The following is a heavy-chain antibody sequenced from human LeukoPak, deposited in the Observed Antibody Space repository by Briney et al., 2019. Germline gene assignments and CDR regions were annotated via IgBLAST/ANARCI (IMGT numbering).Heavy chain of an antibody. CDR3: ARDPSYRGTDAFDI. Sequence: GGSLRLSCAASRFTSSSYSMNWVRQAPGKGLEWVSSISSSSRYIYYADSVKGRFTISRDNAKNSLYLQMNSLRAEDTAVYYCARDPSYRGTDAFDIWGQGTMVTVSS. J-gene: IGHJ3*02. CDR1: RFTSSSYS. D-gene: IGHD1-26*01. V-gene: IGHV3-21*01. CDR2: ISSSSRYI.